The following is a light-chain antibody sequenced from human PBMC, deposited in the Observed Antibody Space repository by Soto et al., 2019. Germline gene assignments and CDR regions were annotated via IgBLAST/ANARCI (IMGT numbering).Light chain of an antibody. CDR2: GAS. CDR1: QSVSSNF. CDR3: QQYGSSLWT. J-gene: IGKJ1*01. V-gene: IGKV3-20*01. Sequence: EIVLTQSRGTLSSSPGERATLSCRASQSVSSNFLAWFQQKPGQAPRLLIYGASSRATGVPDRFSGSGSGTDFTLTISRLEPEEFAVYYCQQYGSSLWTFGQGTKVDSK.